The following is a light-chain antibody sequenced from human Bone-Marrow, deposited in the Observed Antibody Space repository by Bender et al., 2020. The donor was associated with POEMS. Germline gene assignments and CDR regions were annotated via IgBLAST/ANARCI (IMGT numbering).Light chain of an antibody. CDR2: ADN. CDR1: SSNIGAGFD. J-gene: IGLJ3*02. Sequence: QSVLTQPPSVSGAPGQTVTISCTGGSSNIGAGFDVQWYQQHPGSAPKLLLYADNVRPSGVPDRFSGSKSGTSASLVITGLQTEDEADYYCAVWDDSLNGWVFGGGTKLTVL. CDR3: AVWDDSLNGWV. V-gene: IGLV1-40*01.